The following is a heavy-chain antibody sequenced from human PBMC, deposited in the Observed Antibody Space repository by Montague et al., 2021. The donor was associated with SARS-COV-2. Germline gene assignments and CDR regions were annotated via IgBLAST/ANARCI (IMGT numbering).Heavy chain of an antibody. J-gene: IGHJ4*02. Sequence: SETLSLTCTVSGGSNANSHKYWGWVRQPPGKGLEWIGSVLYTGTPYDHPSLTARVTISLDTSKNQFSLKMYSVTAADTATYFCVAGGDSAKAGAYWGQGTLVTVSS. CDR2: VLYTGTP. V-gene: IGHV4-39*07. D-gene: IGHD3-16*01. CDR1: GGSNANSHKY. CDR3: VAGGDSAKAGAY.